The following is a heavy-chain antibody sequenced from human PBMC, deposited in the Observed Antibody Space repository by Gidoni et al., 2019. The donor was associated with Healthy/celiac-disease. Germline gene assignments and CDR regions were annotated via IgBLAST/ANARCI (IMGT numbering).Heavy chain of an antibody. CDR1: GGSLSSRSYY. D-gene: IGHD6-13*01. Sequence: QLQLPESGPGLVKPSETLSLTCTVSGGSLSSRSYYWGWIRQPPGKGLEWIGSIYYSGSTYYNPSLKSRVTIAVDTSKNQFSLKLSSVTAADTAVYYCARRIAAAGSLRVLYYFDYWGQGTLVTVSS. CDR2: IYYSGST. V-gene: IGHV4-39*01. CDR3: ARRIAAAGSLRVLYYFDY. J-gene: IGHJ4*02.